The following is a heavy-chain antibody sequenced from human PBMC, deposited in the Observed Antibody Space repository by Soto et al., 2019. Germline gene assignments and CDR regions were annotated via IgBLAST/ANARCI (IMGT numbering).Heavy chain of an antibody. Sequence: SETLSLTCAVYGGSFSGYYWSWIRQPPGKGLEWIGYIYYSGSTNYNPSLKSRVTISVDTSKNQFSLKLSSVTAADTAVYYCARQVGNYCSSTSCLYNWFDPWGQGTLVTVSS. CDR1: GGSFSGYY. CDR2: IYYSGST. CDR3: ARQVGNYCSSTSCLYNWFDP. D-gene: IGHD2-2*01. V-gene: IGHV4-59*08. J-gene: IGHJ5*02.